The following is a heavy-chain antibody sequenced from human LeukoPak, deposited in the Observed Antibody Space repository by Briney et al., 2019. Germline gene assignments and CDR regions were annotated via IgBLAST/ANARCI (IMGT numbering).Heavy chain of an antibody. Sequence: GGSLRLSCAASGFTFSSYSMTWVRQAPGKGLEWVSSISSSSSYIYYADSVKGRFTISRDNAKNSLYLQMNSLRAEDTAVYYCARDVDTATAFDYWGQGTLVTVSS. J-gene: IGHJ4*02. CDR3: ARDVDTATAFDY. V-gene: IGHV3-21*01. D-gene: IGHD5-18*01. CDR2: ISSSSSYI. CDR1: GFTFSSYS.